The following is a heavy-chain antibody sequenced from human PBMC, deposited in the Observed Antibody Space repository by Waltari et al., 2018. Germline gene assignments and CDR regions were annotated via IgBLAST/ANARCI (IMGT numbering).Heavy chain of an antibody. CDR2: INHSGSP. CDR3: ARLSSRYYDFWSGYQPRFFDY. Sequence: QVQLQQWGAGLLKPSETLSLTCAVYGGSFSGYYWSWIRPPPGKALEWIGEINHSGSPNYNPSLKSRVTISVDTSKNQFSLKLSSVTAADTAVYYCARLSSRYYDFWSGYQPRFFDYWGQGTLVTVSS. J-gene: IGHJ4*02. CDR1: GGSFSGYY. V-gene: IGHV4-34*01. D-gene: IGHD3-3*01.